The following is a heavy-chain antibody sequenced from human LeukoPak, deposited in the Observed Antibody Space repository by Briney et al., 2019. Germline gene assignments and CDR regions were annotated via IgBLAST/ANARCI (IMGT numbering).Heavy chain of an antibody. CDR3: AKGWSKAAAGTSAFDY. CDR2: ISGSGGST. D-gene: IGHD6-13*01. V-gene: IGHV3-23*01. CDR1: GVTVSSNY. Sequence: GGSLRLSCAASGVTVSSNYMSWVRQAPGKGLEWVSAISGSGGSTYYADSVKGRFTISRDNSKNTLYLQMNSLRAEDTAVYYCAKGWSKAAAGTSAFDYWGQGTLVTVSS. J-gene: IGHJ4*02.